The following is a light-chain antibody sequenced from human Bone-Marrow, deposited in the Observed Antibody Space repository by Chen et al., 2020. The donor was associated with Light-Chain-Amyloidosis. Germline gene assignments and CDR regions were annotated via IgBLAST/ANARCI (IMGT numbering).Light chain of an antibody. CDR1: NIGSTS. CDR3: QVWDRSSDSPV. Sequence: SYVLTQPSSVSVAPGQTATIACGGNNIGSTSVHWYQQTPGQAPLLVVYDDSDRPSGIPERLSGSNSGNTATMTISMVEAGDEADYYCQVWDRSSDSPVFGGGTKLTVL. V-gene: IGLV3-21*02. CDR2: DDS. J-gene: IGLJ3*02.